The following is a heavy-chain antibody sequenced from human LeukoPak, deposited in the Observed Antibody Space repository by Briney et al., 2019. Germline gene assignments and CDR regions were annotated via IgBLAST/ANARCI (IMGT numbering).Heavy chain of an antibody. J-gene: IGHJ4*02. D-gene: IGHD3-22*01. CDR1: GFSFSSYA. CDR2: ISGTGDNT. V-gene: IGHV3-23*01. CDR3: AKDSSGYSSTYYFDY. Sequence: GGSLRLSCAASGFSFSSYAMSWVRQAPGKGLEWVSDISGTGDNTYYADPVKGRFTISRDNSQNTLYLQMNSLRAEDTAVYYCAKDSSGYSSTYYFDYWGQGTLVTVSS.